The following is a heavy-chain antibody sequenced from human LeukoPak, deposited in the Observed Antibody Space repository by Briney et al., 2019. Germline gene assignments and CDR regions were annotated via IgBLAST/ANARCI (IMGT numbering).Heavy chain of an antibody. V-gene: IGHV3-30*18. J-gene: IGHJ3*02. D-gene: IGHD4-23*01. Sequence: PGRSLRLSCSASGFPFSGYGMHWVRQAPGQGLEWVAVISYDGANKYYADSVQGRFTISRDNSKNTLSLQMNSLRDDDTAVFFCAKGDYGCYSHGFDIWGQGTMVTVAS. CDR2: ISYDGANK. CDR3: AKGDYGCYSHGFDI. CDR1: GFPFSGYG.